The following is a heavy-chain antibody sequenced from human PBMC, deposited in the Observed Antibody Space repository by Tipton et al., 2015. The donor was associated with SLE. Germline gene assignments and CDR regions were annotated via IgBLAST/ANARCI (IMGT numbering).Heavy chain of an antibody. D-gene: IGHD4-23*01. J-gene: IGHJ4*02. Sequence: QSGPEVKKPESSLKVSCQPSGGTFSSFGVSWVRQAPGQGLVWMGGIIPIYDTVRYAQRFQGRVTITADESSSTVYMELTSLTPDDTAVYYCARGTSEMTTVVTPLVYWGQGTLVTVSS. CDR3: ARGTSEMTTVVTPLVY. CDR1: GGTFSSFG. CDR2: IIPIYDTV. V-gene: IGHV1-69*01.